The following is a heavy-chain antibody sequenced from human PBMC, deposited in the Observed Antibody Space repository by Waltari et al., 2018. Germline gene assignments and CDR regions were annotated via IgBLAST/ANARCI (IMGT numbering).Heavy chain of an antibody. Sequence: QVQLQESGPGLVKPSETLSLTCAVSGYSVSSGYYWGWIRQSPGLGLVWIGTISQTETTSYNRAINSRVTISVHTSKNQFSLSLKSVTAADTAVYYCAGPEPSYYFDYWGQGILVTVSS. V-gene: IGHV4-38-2*01. J-gene: IGHJ4*02. D-gene: IGHD6-6*01. CDR2: ISQTETT. CDR1: GYSVSSGYY. CDR3: AGPEPSYYFDY.